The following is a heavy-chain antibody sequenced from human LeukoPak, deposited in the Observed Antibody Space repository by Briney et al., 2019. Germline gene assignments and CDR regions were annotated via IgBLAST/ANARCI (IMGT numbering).Heavy chain of an antibody. CDR1: GYTFTSYD. Sequence: VASVKVSRKASGYTFTSYDINWVRQATGQGLEWMGWMNPNSGNTGYAQKFQGRVTITRNTSISTAYMELSSLRSEDTAVYYCAMGVGAPEDLAVAADFDYWGQGTLVTVSS. D-gene: IGHD6-19*01. J-gene: IGHJ4*02. CDR2: MNPNSGNT. CDR3: AMGVGAPEDLAVAADFDY. V-gene: IGHV1-8*03.